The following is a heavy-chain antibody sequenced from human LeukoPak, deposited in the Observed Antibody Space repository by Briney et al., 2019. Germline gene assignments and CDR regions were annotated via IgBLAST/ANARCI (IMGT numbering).Heavy chain of an antibody. CDR2: ISGSGGST. J-gene: IGHJ5*02. V-gene: IGHV3-23*01. D-gene: IGHD6-13*01. CDR3: AKGIRIAATGTNNWFDP. Sequence: PGGSLRLSCAASGFTFSSYAMSWVRQAPGKGLEWVSSISGSGGSTYYADSVKGRFTTSRDNSKNTLYLQMNSLRAEDTAVYYCAKGIRIAATGTNNWFDPWGQGTLVTVSS. CDR1: GFTFSSYA.